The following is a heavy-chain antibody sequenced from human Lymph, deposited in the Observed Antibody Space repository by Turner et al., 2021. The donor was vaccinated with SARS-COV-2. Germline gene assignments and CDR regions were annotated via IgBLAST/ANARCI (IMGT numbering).Heavy chain of an antibody. V-gene: IGHV1-18*01. CDR2: ISGNNDNT. J-gene: IGHJ5*02. D-gene: IGHD3-9*01. Sequence: QVQLVQSGAEVKKPGASVKVSCKASGYTFTNYGISWVRQAPGEGLEWMGWISGNNDNTNYAQKLQGRVTMTTDTSTSTAYMELRSLRSDDTAVYYCARSKFDWLFSPDWFDPWGQGTLVIVSS. CDR3: ARSKFDWLFSPDWFDP. CDR1: GYTFTNYG.